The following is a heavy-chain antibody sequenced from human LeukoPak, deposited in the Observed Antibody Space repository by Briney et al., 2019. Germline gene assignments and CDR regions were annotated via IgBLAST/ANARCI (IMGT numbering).Heavy chain of an antibody. V-gene: IGHV3-23*01. CDR3: AKDQKYCSSSNGQLGPRGYYYYYGMDV. CDR2: ISSSGGST. D-gene: IGHD2-2*01. Sequence: PGASLRLSCAASGFTFSIYAMNWVRQAPGKGLEWVSGISSSGGSTYYADSVKGRFTISRDNSKNTLYLQMNSLRAEDTALYYCAKDQKYCSSSNGQLGPRGYYYYYGMDVWGQGTTVTVYS. J-gene: IGHJ6*02. CDR1: GFTFSIYA.